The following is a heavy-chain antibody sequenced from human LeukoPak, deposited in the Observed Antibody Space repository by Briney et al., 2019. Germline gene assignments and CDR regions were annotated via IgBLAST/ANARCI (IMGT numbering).Heavy chain of an antibody. V-gene: IGHV1-69*04. J-gene: IGHJ4*02. D-gene: IGHD3-22*01. CDR1: GGTFSSYA. Sequence: SVKVSCKASGGTFSSYAISWVRQAPGQGLEWMGRIIPILGIANYAQKFQGRVTITADKSTSTAYMELSSLRSEDTAVYYCARDRYYDSSGYGYWGQGTLVTVSS. CDR2: IIPILGIA. CDR3: ARDRYYDSSGYGY.